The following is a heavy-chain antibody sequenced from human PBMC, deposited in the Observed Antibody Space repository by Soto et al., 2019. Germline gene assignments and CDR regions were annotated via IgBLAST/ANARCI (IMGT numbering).Heavy chain of an antibody. D-gene: IGHD6-19*01. CDR2: INAGNGNT. CDR3: ASESSGWYFDY. V-gene: IGHV1-3*01. J-gene: IGHJ4*02. CDR1: GYTFTTSA. Sequence: QVQLVQSGAEVKKPGASVKVSRKASGYTFTTSAMHWVRQAPGQRLEWMGWINAGNGNTKYSQKFQGRVTITRDPSATTAYMELTSLRSEDTAVYYCASESSGWYFDYWGQGTLVTVSS.